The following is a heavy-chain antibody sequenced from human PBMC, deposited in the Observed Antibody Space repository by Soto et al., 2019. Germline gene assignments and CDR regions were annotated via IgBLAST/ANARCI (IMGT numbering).Heavy chain of an antibody. CDR3: ARGPRYGGGGSCHSGGIVWYNWFDP. V-gene: IGHV1-46*01. CDR1: GYAFIGYY. CDR2: INPSGGST. D-gene: IGHD2-15*01. Sequence: QVQLVQSGAEVKKPGASVKVSCKASGYAFIGYYMHWVRQAPGQGLEWMGIINPSGGSTTYPQKSQGRVTMSSDSSTSTVYMELSSLRSEDTAVYYCARGPRYGGGGSCHSGGIVWYNWFDPWGQGTLVTVSS. J-gene: IGHJ5*02.